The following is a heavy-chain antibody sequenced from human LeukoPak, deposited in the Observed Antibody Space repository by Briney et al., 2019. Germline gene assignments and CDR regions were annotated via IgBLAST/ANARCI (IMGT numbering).Heavy chain of an antibody. D-gene: IGHD3-9*01. CDR3: ARHRGYFDWLFTYYGMDV. J-gene: IGHJ6*02. Sequence: GGSLRLSCAASGFTVSSNYMSWVRQAPGKGLEWVSVIYSGGSTYYADSVKGRFTISRDNSKNTLYLQMNSLRAEDTAVYYCARHRGYFDWLFTYYGMDVWGQGTTVTVSS. CDR1: GFTVSSNY. V-gene: IGHV3-66*04. CDR2: IYSGGST.